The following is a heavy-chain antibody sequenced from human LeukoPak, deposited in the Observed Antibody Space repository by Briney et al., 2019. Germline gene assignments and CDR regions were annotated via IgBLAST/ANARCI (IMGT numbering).Heavy chain of an antibody. Sequence: GASVKVSCKASGYTFTGYYMHWVRQAPGQGLEWMGWINPNSGGTNYAQKFQGRVTMTRDTSISTAYMELSRLRSDDTAVYYCARGPYDSSGYYYSPLDPFGYWGQGTLVTVSS. D-gene: IGHD3-22*01. CDR2: INPNSGGT. V-gene: IGHV1-2*02. CDR1: GYTFTGYY. CDR3: ARGPYDSSGYYYSPLDPFGY. J-gene: IGHJ4*02.